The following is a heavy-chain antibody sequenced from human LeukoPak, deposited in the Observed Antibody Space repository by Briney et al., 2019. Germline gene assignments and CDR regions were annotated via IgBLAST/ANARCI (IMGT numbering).Heavy chain of an antibody. Sequence: GESLKISCKGSGYSFTNYWIGWVRQMPGKGLECMGIIYPGDSDTRYSPSFQGQVTISADKSISTAYLQWSSLKASDTAMYYCASPDYYDSSGYSLGVGYWGQGTLVTVSS. V-gene: IGHV5-51*01. CDR3: ASPDYYDSSGYSLGVGY. J-gene: IGHJ4*02. CDR1: GYSFTNYW. CDR2: IYPGDSDT. D-gene: IGHD3-22*01.